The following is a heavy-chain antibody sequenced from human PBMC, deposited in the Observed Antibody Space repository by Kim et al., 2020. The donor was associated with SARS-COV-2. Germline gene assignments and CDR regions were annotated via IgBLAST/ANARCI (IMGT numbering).Heavy chain of an antibody. J-gene: IGHJ6*02. CDR1: GFTFSSYG. CDR2: ISYDGSNK. CDR3: AKAGIAAAGSPYGMDV. D-gene: IGHD6-13*01. Sequence: GGSLRLSCAASGFTFSSYGMHWVRQAPGKGLEWVAVISYDGSNKYYADSVKGRFTISRDNSKNTLYLQMNSLRAEDTAVYYCAKAGIAAAGSPYGMDVWGQGTTVTVSS. V-gene: IGHV3-30*18.